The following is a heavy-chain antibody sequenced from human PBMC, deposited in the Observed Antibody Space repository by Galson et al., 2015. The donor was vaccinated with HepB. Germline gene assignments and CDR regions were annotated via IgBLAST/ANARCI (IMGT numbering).Heavy chain of an antibody. CDR2: ISSRGNTI. CDR1: GFTFSDYY. J-gene: IGHJ4*02. V-gene: IGHV3-11*01. Sequence: SLRLSCAASGFTFSDYYMSWIRQAPGKGLEWVSYISSRGNTIYYADSVKGRFTISRDNAKNSLYLQMNSLRADDTAVYYCARLGASYCGGDCYSDYWGQGTLVTVSS. D-gene: IGHD2-21*02. CDR3: ARLGASYCGGDCYSDY.